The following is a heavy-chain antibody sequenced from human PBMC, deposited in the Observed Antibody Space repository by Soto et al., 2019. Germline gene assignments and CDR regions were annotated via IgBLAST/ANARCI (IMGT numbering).Heavy chain of an antibody. V-gene: IGHV1-8*01. CDR3: ARDAILGVAFVYYYGMDV. D-gene: IGHD3-3*01. CDR2: MNPRSGNT. CDR1: GYSFGSYD. Sequence: QVQLVQSGAEVKKPGASVRVSCKASGYSFGSYDINWVRQATGQGLEWMGWMNPRSGNTGYAQKFQGRVTMTRNPSISTAYMELSSLRAEDTAVYYCARDAILGVAFVYYYGMDVWGQGTTVTVSS. J-gene: IGHJ6*02.